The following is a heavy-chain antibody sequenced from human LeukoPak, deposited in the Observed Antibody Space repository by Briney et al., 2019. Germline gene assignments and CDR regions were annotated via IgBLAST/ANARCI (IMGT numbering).Heavy chain of an antibody. D-gene: IGHD5-18*01. Sequence: GGSLRLSCSASGFTFSKYAMHWVRQAPGKGLEFVSGINDDWGTTDYADSVKGRFTISRDNSKNTLYLQMNSLRAEDTAVYYCARDRGYTYGENYFDYWGQGTLVTVSS. V-gene: IGHV3-64*04. J-gene: IGHJ4*02. CDR1: GFTFSKYA. CDR2: INDDWGTT. CDR3: ARDRGYTYGENYFDY.